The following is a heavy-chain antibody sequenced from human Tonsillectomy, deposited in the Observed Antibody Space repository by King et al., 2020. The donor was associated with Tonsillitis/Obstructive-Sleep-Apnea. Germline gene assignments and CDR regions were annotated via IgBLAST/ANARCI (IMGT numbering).Heavy chain of an antibody. Sequence: QLQESGPGLVKPSETLSLTCTVSGGSISSRFWSWVRQPPGKGLEWGGDIYNSGSTNYNPPLKSRVTISIDTSKNQFSLKLTSVTAVDTAVYYCARMIYCSGTSCYYYFDYWGQGTLVTVSS. CDR1: GGSISSRF. CDR2: IYNSGST. V-gene: IGHV4-59*11. D-gene: IGHD2-2*01. J-gene: IGHJ4*02. CDR3: ARMIYCSGTSCYYYFDY.